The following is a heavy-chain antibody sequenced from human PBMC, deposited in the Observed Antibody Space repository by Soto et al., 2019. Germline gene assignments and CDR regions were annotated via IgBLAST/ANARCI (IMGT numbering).Heavy chain of an antibody. D-gene: IGHD5-18*01. CDR3: SSQTYSYAWHH. CDR2: IYHSGST. V-gene: IGHV4-4*02. CDR1: SGSISNNW. Sequence: PSETLSLTCAVSSGSISNNWWSWVRQPPGKELEWIGEIYHSGSTNYNPSIQSRVTISVDKSRTYFSLELSSVTAADRAVYYCSSQTYSYAWHHWGQGIQVTVSS. J-gene: IGHJ5*02.